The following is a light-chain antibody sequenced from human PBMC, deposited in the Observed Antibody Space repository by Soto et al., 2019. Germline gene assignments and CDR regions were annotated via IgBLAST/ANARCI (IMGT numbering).Light chain of an antibody. CDR1: SSDVGGYNY. CDR2: EVF. J-gene: IGLJ1*01. CDR3: NSYTSSSTVV. V-gene: IGLV2-14*01. Sequence: QSALTQPASVSGSPGQSITISCTGTSSDVGGYNYVSWYQHYPGKAPKFIIYEVFNRPSGVSNRFSGSRSGNTASLTISGLQAEDEAEYYCNSYTSSSTVVFGTGTKLTVL.